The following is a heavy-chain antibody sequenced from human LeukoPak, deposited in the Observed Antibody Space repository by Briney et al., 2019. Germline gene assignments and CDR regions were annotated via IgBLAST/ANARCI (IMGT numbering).Heavy chain of an antibody. CDR1: GYTFTSYG. D-gene: IGHD2-8*01. J-gene: IGHJ3*02. CDR3: ARADDCTNGVCDAFDI. CDR2: ISAYNGNT. Sequence: ASVKVSCKASGYTFTSYGISWVRQAPGQGLEWMGWISAYNGNTNYAQKLQGRVTMTTDTSTSTAYMELRSLRSDDTAVYYCARADDCTNGVCDAFDIWGQGTMVTVSS. V-gene: IGHV1-18*01.